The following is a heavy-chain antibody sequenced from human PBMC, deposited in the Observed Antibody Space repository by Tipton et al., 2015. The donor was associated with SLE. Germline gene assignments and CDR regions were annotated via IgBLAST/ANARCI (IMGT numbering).Heavy chain of an antibody. CDR1: GGSISSYY. V-gene: IGHV4-59*01. Sequence: TLSLTCTASGGSISSYYWSWSRQPPGKGLEWIGYIYYSGSTNYNPSLTRRVTISVDTSKNQFSLKLSSVTAADTAVYYCARAAGSDYYGMDVWGQGTTVTVSS. D-gene: IGHD6-19*01. CDR2: IYYSGST. J-gene: IGHJ6*02. CDR3: ARAAGSDYYGMDV.